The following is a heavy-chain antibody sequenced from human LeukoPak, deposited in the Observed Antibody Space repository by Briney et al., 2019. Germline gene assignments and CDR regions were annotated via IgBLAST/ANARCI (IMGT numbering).Heavy chain of an antibody. CDR1: GYTFTSYD. CDR3: ARYYAVTTGGVYYYYGMDV. Sequence: GASVKVSCKASGYTFTSYDINWVRQATGQGLEWMGWMNPNSGNTGYAQKFQGRVTMTRNTSISTAYMELSSLRSEDTAVYYCARYYAVTTGGVYYYYGMDVWGQGTTVTVSS. V-gene: IGHV1-8*01. D-gene: IGHD4-17*01. CDR2: MNPNSGNT. J-gene: IGHJ6*02.